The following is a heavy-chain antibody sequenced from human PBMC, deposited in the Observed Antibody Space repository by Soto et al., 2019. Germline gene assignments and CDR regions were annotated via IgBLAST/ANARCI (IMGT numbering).Heavy chain of an antibody. D-gene: IGHD3-22*01. CDR1: GYTFTSYA. Sequence: QVQLVQSGAEVKKPGASVKVSCKASGYTFTSYAMHWVRQAPGQRLEWMGWINAGNGNTKYSQKFQGRVTITRDTSASTAYMELSSLRSEDTAVYYCARATSIVVTKGRFFDIWGQGTMVTVSS. J-gene: IGHJ3*02. CDR2: INAGNGNT. CDR3: ARATSIVVTKGRFFDI. V-gene: IGHV1-3*01.